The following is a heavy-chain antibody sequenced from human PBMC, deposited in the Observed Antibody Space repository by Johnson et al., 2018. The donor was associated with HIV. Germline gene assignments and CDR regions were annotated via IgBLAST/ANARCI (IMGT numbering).Heavy chain of an antibody. CDR3: ARAGPAESGTARVAFDI. CDR1: VFTFSSYA. CDR2: ISSNGGST. J-gene: IGHJ3*02. V-gene: IGHV3-64*01. Sequence: VQLVESGGGLVQPGGSLRLSCAASVFTFSSYAMHWVRQAPGKGLEYVSAISSNGGSTYYANSVKGRFTISRDNSKNTLYLQMGSLRAEDMAVYYCARAGPAESGTARVAFDIWGQGTMVIVSS. D-gene: IGHD5-18*01.